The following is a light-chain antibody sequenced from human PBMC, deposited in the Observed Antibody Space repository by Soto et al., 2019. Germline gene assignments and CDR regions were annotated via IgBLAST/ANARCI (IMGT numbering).Light chain of an antibody. V-gene: IGKV1-5*03. CDR2: KAS. CDR3: QQYNTYPLT. J-gene: IGKJ4*01. CDR1: QSISTW. Sequence: DIQMTQSPSTLSASVGDRVTITCRASQSISTWLAWYQQKAGKAPKLLIYKASSLEGGVPSRFSGSGSGTEFNITISSLQPDDVATYYCQQYNTYPLTFGGGTTVDIK.